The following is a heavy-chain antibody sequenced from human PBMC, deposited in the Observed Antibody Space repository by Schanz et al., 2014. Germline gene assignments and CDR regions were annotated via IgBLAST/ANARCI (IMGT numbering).Heavy chain of an antibody. CDR3: ARGPSQGYSYGHNIGAYYYGMDV. D-gene: IGHD5-18*01. CDR1: GYTFISYG. Sequence: QVQLVQSGAEVKKPGSSMKVSCKASGYTFISYGISWVRQAPGQGLEWLGWISGSNGNTNYTQKFQGRVTMTIDPYTSTASMELSSLRSEDTAVYYCARGPSQGYSYGHNIGAYYYGMDVWGQGTTVTVSS. J-gene: IGHJ6*02. CDR2: ISGSNGNT. V-gene: IGHV1-18*01.